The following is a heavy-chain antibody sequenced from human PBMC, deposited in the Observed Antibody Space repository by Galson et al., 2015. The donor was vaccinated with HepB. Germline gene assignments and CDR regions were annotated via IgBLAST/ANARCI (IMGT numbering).Heavy chain of an antibody. Sequence: SVKVSCKASGYTFTSYGISWVRKAPGQGLEWMGWISTYNGNANYAQKLQGRVTLTTETSTSTAYMELRSLRSADTALYYCARVTTAGANWYFDLWGRGALVTVSS. CDR2: ISTYNGNA. D-gene: IGHD6-13*01. J-gene: IGHJ2*01. CDR3: ARVTTAGANWYFDL. V-gene: IGHV1-18*04. CDR1: GYTFTSYG.